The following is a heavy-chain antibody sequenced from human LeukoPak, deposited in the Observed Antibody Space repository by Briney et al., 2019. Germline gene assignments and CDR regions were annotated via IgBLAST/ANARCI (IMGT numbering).Heavy chain of an antibody. CDR3: VPLYHGGVAY. CDR2: ISSDGGST. V-gene: IGHV3-64D*06. Sequence: GGSLRLSCSASGFTFSSYGMHWVRQAPGKGLEYVSAISSDGGSTYYADSVKGRFTISRDNSKNALYLQVRSLRAEDTAVYYCVPLYHGGVAYWGQGTLVTVSS. CDR1: GFTFSSYG. J-gene: IGHJ4*02. D-gene: IGHD3-16*02.